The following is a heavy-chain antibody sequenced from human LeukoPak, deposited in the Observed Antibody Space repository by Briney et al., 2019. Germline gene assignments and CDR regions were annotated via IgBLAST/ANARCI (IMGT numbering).Heavy chain of an antibody. V-gene: IGHV3-23*01. D-gene: IGHD6-13*01. J-gene: IGHJ4*02. CDR1: GFTFSSYA. CDR3: AKGYSSSWYGVYYFDY. Sequence: GGSLRLSCAASGFTFSSYAMSWVRQAPGKGVEWVSAISGSGGSTYYAHSVKGRFTISRDNSKNTLYLQMNSLRAEDTAVYYCAKGYSSSWYGVYYFDYWGQGTLVTVSS. CDR2: ISGSGGST.